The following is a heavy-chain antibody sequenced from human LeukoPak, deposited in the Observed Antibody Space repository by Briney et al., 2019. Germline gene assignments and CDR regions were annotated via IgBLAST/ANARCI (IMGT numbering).Heavy chain of an antibody. V-gene: IGHV4-39*07. D-gene: IGHD2-21*01. CDR2: IYYSGST. Sequence: SETLSLTCTVSGGSISSSSYYWGWIRQPPGKGLEWTGSIYYSGSTYYNPSLKSRVTISVDTSKNQFSLKLSSVTAADTAVYYCARRWGYYFDYWGQGTLVTVSS. CDR1: GGSISSSSYY. J-gene: IGHJ4*02. CDR3: ARRWGYYFDY.